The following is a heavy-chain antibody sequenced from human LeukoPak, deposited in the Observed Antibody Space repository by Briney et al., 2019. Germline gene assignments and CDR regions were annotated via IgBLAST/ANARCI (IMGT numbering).Heavy chain of an antibody. CDR1: GYTFTNYY. CDR2: IHPGGGST. Sequence: GASGKVSCKASGYTFTNYYMHWVRQAPGQGLEWMGIIHPGGGSTNYPQKFQGRVTMTRDTSTSTIYMELSSLRSEDTAVYYCARRNMERRHYHYYYMDVWGKGTTVTVSS. D-gene: IGHD1-1*01. CDR3: ARRNMERRHYHYYYMDV. V-gene: IGHV1-46*01. J-gene: IGHJ6*03.